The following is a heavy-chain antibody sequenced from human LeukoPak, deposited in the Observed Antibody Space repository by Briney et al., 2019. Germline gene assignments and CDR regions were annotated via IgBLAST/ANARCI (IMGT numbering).Heavy chain of an antibody. J-gene: IGHJ3*02. D-gene: IGHD6-13*01. CDR2: IQQGGSHK. V-gene: IGHV3-7*01. Sequence: GGSLRLSCAASGFTFSSYWMGWVRQSPAKGLEWVASIQQGGSHKYYVDSVKGRFTISRDNAKNSLFLQMDSLRAEDTAVYYCARAPIDSNSWYHAFDIWGQGTMVTVSS. CDR1: GFTFSSYW. CDR3: ARAPIDSNSWYHAFDI.